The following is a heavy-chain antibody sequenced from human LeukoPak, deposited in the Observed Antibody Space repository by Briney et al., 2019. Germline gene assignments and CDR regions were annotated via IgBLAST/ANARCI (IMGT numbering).Heavy chain of an antibody. D-gene: IGHD2-15*01. CDR1: GFSFDNYA. V-gene: IGHV3-23*01. CDR3: TRGVYCSGGSCSLDY. CDR2: ISGTDDLT. J-gene: IGHJ4*02. Sequence: GGSLRLSCAASGFSFDNYAMSWVRQAPGKGLEWVSTISGTDDLTYYADSVKGRFTISRDNSRNTLSLQISSLRAEDTALYYCTRGVYCSGGSCSLDYWGQGTLVTASS.